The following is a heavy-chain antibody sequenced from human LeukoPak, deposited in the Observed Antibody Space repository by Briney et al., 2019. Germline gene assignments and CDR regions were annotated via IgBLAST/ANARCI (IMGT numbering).Heavy chain of an antibody. V-gene: IGHV5-51*01. J-gene: IGHJ4*02. Sequence: GESLKISCKGSGYSFTSYWIGWVRQMPGKGLEWMGVIYPGDSDTRYSPSFQGQVTISADKSISTAYLQWSSLKASDTAMYYCARFGSHYPLRDPVAGPIDYWGQGTLVTVSS. CDR1: GYSFTSYW. D-gene: IGHD6-19*01. CDR2: IYPGDSDT. CDR3: ARFGSHYPLRDPVAGPIDY.